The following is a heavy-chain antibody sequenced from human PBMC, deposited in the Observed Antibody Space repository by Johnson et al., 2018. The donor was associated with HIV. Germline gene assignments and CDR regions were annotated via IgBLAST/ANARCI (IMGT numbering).Heavy chain of an antibody. CDR3: ARGGKGGIVGARGAFDI. V-gene: IGHV3-30*04. J-gene: IGHJ3*02. CDR1: GFTFSSYA. D-gene: IGHD1-26*01. Sequence: QVQLVESEGGVVQPGRSLRLSCAASGFTFSSYAMHWVRQAPGKGLEWVAVISYDGSNKYDADSVKGRFTISRDNSKHTLYLQMNSLRAEDTAVYYCARGGKGGIVGARGAFDIWGQGTMVTVSS. CDR2: ISYDGSNK.